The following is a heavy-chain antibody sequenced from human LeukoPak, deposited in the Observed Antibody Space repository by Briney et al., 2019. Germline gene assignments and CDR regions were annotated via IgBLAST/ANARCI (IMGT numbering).Heavy chain of an antibody. CDR1: GYTFNSFG. CDR3: ARDQVVGATAGTFDY. Sequence: GASVKVSCKASGYTFNSFGVIWVRKAPGQGLEWMGWISAYSGHTNYAQKLQGRVTLTTDTSTDTAYMELTSLRSDDTAVYYCARDQVVGATAGTFDYWGQGSLVTVSS. V-gene: IGHV1-18*01. J-gene: IGHJ4*02. D-gene: IGHD1-26*01. CDR2: ISAYSGHT.